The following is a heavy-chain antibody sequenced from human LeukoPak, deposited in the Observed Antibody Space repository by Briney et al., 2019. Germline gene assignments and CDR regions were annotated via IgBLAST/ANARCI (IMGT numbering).Heavy chain of an antibody. J-gene: IGHJ4*02. CDR1: GFTFSDYA. Sequence: QPGGSLRLSCAASGFTFSDYAMTWVRQAPGKGLEWVATISGSGVMTYYADSVKGRFTISRDNAKNSLYLQMNSLRAEDTAVYYCARRFDCWGQGTLVTVSS. CDR2: ISGSGVMT. V-gene: IGHV3-23*01. CDR3: ARRFDC.